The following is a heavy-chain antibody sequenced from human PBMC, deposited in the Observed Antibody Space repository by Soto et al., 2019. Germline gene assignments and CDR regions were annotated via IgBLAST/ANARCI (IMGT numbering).Heavy chain of an antibody. V-gene: IGHV3-53*04. CDR3: ARCKDTAIVYFDY. Sequence: PGGSLRLSCAASGFTFSDYTMNWVRQAPGQGLEWVSVIYSGGSTYYADSVKGRFTISRHNSKNTLYLQMNSLRAEDTAVYYCARCKDTAIVYFDYWGQGTLLTVSS. CDR2: IYSGGST. J-gene: IGHJ4*02. CDR1: GFTFSDYT. D-gene: IGHD5-18*01.